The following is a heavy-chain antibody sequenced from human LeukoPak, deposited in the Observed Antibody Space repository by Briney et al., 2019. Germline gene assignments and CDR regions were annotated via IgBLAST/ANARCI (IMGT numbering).Heavy chain of an antibody. CDR1: GFTFSRYW. CDR2: IKQDGSEK. Sequence: GGSLRLSCAASGFTFSRYWMSWVRQAPGKGLEWVANIKQDGSEKDYVDSVKGRFTISRDNAKNSLYLQMNSLRAEDTALYHCALKGVGGELGGFDSWGQGTLVTVSS. CDR3: ALKGVGGELGGFDS. V-gene: IGHV3-7*03. J-gene: IGHJ4*02. D-gene: IGHD1-26*01.